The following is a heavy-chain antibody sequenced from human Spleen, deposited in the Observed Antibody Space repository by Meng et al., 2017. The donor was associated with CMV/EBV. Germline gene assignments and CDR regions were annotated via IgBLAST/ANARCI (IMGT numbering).Heavy chain of an antibody. D-gene: IGHD3-10*01. V-gene: IGHV3-23*01. CDR2: IGGSGTTT. Sequence: SGFTFTNYAMNWVRQATGKGLEWVSEIGGSGTTTYSTESVRGRFTTSRDNSKNTLYLHMDSLRADDTAVYYCVKDKTGAGPRGFDSWGQGTLVTVSS. CDR3: VKDKTGAGPRGFDS. CDR1: GFTFTNYA. J-gene: IGHJ4*02.